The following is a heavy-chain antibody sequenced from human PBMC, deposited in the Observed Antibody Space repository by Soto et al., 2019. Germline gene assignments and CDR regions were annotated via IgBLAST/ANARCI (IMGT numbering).Heavy chain of an antibody. CDR2: ISAYNGNT. Sequence: QVQLGQSGAEVKKPGASVKVSCKASGYTFTSYVISWVRQAPGQGLEWMGWISAYNGNTNYAQKLQGRVTMPTDTSTSIAYMELRSLRSDDTAGYYCTSRSAPYVDYCGQGTLVTVSS. CDR1: GYTFTSYV. V-gene: IGHV1-18*01. J-gene: IGHJ4*02. CDR3: TSRSAPYVDY.